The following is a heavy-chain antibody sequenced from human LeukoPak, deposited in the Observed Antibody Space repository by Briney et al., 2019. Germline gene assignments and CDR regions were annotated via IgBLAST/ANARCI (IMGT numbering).Heavy chain of an antibody. D-gene: IGHD3-16*01. CDR3: VKHSGGVYGNSDY. CDR2: VGRSGADT. CDR1: GFTFSSYA. J-gene: IGHJ4*02. Sequence: PGGSLRLSCVASGFTFSSYAASCFRHAPAKGREWFSTVGRSGADTYYADSVRGRFTISKDNSKNTLQMTRLRADDTAIYYCVKHSGGVYGNSDYWGQGILVTVSS. V-gene: IGHV3-23*01.